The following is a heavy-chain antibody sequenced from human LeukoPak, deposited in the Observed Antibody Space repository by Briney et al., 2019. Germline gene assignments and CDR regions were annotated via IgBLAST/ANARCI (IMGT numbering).Heavy chain of an antibody. J-gene: IGHJ5*02. V-gene: IGHV4-31*03. CDR3: ARENDYLNWFDP. D-gene: IGHD4-11*01. Sequence: SETLSLTCTVSGGSIGSGGYYWSWIRQHPGKGLEWIGYIYYSGSTYYNPSLKSRVTISVDTSKNQFSLKLSSVTAADTAVYYCARENDYLNWFDPWGQGTLVTVSS. CDR1: GGSIGSGGYY. CDR2: IYYSGST.